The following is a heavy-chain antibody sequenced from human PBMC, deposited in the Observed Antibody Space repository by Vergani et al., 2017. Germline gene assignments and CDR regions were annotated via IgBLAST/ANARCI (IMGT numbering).Heavy chain of an antibody. J-gene: IGHJ4*02. CDR2: INPNSGVT. V-gene: IGHV1-2*02. CDR1: GYTFTGYY. Sequence: QVQLVQSGAEVKKPGASVKVSCKASGYTFTGYYMHWVRQAPGKGLEWMGWINPNSGVTNYAQKFQGRFTMTRDTSISTAYMELSRLRSDDTAVYYCARERYFDYWGQGTLVTVSS. CDR3: ARERYFDY.